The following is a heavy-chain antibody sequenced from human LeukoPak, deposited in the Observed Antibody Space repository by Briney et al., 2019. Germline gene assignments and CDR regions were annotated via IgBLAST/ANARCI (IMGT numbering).Heavy chain of an antibody. CDR1: GFTVSSNY. CDR2: IYSGGST. Sequence: PGGSLRLSCAASGFTVSSNYMSWVRQAPGKGLEWVSVIYSGGSTYYADSVKGRFTISRDNSKNTLYLQINSLRAEDTAVYYCARVYYYDSSGYYTRPYYFDYWGQGTLVTVSS. J-gene: IGHJ4*02. V-gene: IGHV3-66*01. CDR3: ARVYYYDSSGYYTRPYYFDY. D-gene: IGHD3-22*01.